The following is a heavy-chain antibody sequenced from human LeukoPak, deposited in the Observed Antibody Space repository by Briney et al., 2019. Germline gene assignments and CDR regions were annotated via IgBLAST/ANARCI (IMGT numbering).Heavy chain of an antibody. J-gene: IGHJ4*02. CDR2: ISSDGREE. CDR1: GFTFSIYG. V-gene: IGHV3-30*03. Sequence: GGSLRLSCAASGFTFSIYGMHWVRQAPGKGLEWVAVISSDGREEDYADSVRGRFTISRDNSRDALYLQMSSLRPEDAAVYYCRAATKNRGYYFDYWGQGTLVTVSS. CDR3: RAATKNRGYYFDY. D-gene: IGHD1-14*01.